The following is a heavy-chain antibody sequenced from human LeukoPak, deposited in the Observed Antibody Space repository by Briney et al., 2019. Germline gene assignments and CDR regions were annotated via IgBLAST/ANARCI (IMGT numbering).Heavy chain of an antibody. CDR2: IWYDGTNK. J-gene: IGHJ4*02. CDR3: AKGDREEVAGGTGFDY. CDR1: GFTFSNYG. Sequence: GGSLRLSCAASGFTFSNYGMHWVRQAPGKGLEWVALIWYDGTNKYYGDSVKGRFTISRDNSKNTLYLQMNSLRADDTAVYYCAKGDREEVAGGTGFDYWGQGTLVTVSS. D-gene: IGHD6-13*01. V-gene: IGHV3-33*06.